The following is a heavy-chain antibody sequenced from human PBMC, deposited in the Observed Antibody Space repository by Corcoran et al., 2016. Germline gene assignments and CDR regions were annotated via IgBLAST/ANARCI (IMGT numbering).Heavy chain of an antibody. V-gene: IGHV1-69*06. Sequence: QVQLVQSGAEVKKPGSSVKVSCKASGGTFSSYAISWVRQAPGQGLEWMGGIIPIFGTANYAQKFQGRVTFTADKSTSTAYMELSSLRSEDTAVYYWARAPHDILTGYYSHFDYWGQGTLVTVSS. J-gene: IGHJ4*02. CDR1: GGTFSSYA. D-gene: IGHD3-9*01. CDR3: ARAPHDILTGYYSHFDY. CDR2: IIPIFGTA.